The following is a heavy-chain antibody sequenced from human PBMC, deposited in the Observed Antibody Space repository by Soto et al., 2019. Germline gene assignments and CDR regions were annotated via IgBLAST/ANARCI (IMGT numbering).Heavy chain of an antibody. D-gene: IGHD3-10*01. Sequence: VASVKVSCKASGYTFTSYAMHWVRQAPGQRLEWMGWINAGNGNTKYSQKFQGRVTITRDTSASTAYMELSSLRSEDTAVYYCARDRDVRTSYSDYWGQGTLVTVSS. CDR3: ARDRDVRTSYSDY. V-gene: IGHV1-3*01. J-gene: IGHJ4*02. CDR2: INAGNGNT. CDR1: GYTFTSYA.